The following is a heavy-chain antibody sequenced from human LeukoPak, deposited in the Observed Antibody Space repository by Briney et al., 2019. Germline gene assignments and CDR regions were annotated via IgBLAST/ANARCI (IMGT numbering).Heavy chain of an antibody. CDR2: ISSSSSYT. D-gene: IGHD6-13*01. CDR1: GFTFSDYY. V-gene: IGHV3-11*03. CDR3: AKSLTSYSSSWPDY. J-gene: IGHJ4*02. Sequence: GGSLRLSCAASGFTFSDYYMSWIRQAPGKGLEWVSYISSSSSYTNYADSVKGRFTISRDYSKNTLYLQMNSLRAEDTAVYYCAKSLTSYSSSWPDYWGQGTLVTVSS.